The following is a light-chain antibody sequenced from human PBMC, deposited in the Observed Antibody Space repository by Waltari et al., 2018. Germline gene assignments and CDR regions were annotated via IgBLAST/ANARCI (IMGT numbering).Light chain of an antibody. CDR2: AAS. CDR3: QQTNSFPRT. V-gene: IGKV1-12*01. J-gene: IGKJ3*01. Sequence: DIQMTQSPSSVSASVGDRVTITCRASQDIRSRLAWYQQNPGKAPKLLIYAASSLQSGVPSRFSGSGSGTDVTLTISSLQPEDFATYFCQQTNSFPRTFGPGTKVDIK. CDR1: QDIRSR.